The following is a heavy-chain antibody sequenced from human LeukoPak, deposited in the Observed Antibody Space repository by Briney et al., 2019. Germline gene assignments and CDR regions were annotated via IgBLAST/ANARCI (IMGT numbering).Heavy chain of an antibody. D-gene: IGHD2-2*01. CDR2: LSRDGSST. V-gene: IGHV3-74*01. CDR3: VRDCSDAGCYASAFDV. CDR1: GFTLNNYW. J-gene: IGHJ3*01. Sequence: GGSLRLSCAASGFTLNNYWMHWVRQGPGEGLMWVSRLSRDGSSTTYADSVKGRFTISRDNTKNTLYLQMISLRAEDTAVYYCVRDCSDAGCYASAFDVWGRGTMVTVSS.